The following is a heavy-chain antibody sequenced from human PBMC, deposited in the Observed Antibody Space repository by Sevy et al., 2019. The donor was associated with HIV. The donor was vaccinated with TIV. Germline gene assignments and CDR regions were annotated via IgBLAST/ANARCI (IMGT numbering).Heavy chain of an antibody. J-gene: IGHJ4*02. CDR1: GYTFTSYG. V-gene: IGHV1-18*01. D-gene: IGHD2-21*02. CDR3: ARDLGGYGGNSIGY. Sequence: ASVKVSCKASGYTFTSYGISWVRQAPGQGLEWMGWISVDNGNTNYAQKLQGRVTLTTDTSTSTGYMELRSLRSDDTAVYYCARDLGGYGGNSIGYWGQGTLVTVSS. CDR2: ISVDNGNT.